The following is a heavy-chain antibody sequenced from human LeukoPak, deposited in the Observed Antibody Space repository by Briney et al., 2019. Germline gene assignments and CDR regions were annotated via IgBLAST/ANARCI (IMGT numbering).Heavy chain of an antibody. CDR2: IYPGDGST. V-gene: IGHV1-46*01. J-gene: IGHJ4*02. CDR1: GYTFTSNY. CDR3: ARDQEGFDY. Sequence: ASVKVSCKASGYTFTSNYIHWVRQAPGQGLEWMGMIYPGDGSTSYAQKFQGRVTVTRETSTSTVHMELSGLRSEDTAVYYCARDQEGFDYWGQGTLVTVSS.